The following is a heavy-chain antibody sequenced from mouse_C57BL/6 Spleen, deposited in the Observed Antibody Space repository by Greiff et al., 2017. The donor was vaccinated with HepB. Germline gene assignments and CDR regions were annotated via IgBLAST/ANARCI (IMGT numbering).Heavy chain of an antibody. V-gene: IGHV1-59*01. Sequence: QVQLQQSGAELVRPGTSVKLSCKASGYTFTSYWMHWVKQRPGQGLEWIGVIDPSDSYTNYNQKFKGKATLTVDTSSSTAYMQLSSLTSEDSAVYYCARPFYYYGSSHWYFDVWGTGTTVTVSS. J-gene: IGHJ1*03. D-gene: IGHD1-1*01. CDR2: IDPSDSYT. CDR1: GYTFTSYW. CDR3: ARPFYYYGSSHWYFDV.